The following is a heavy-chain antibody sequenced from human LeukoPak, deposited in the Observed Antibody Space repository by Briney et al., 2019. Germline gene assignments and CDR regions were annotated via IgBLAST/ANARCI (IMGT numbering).Heavy chain of an antibody. V-gene: IGHV3-30*04. D-gene: IGHD3-10*01. CDR2: ISYDGSNK. CDR1: GLTFSSYA. Sequence: GGSLRLSCAASGLTFSSYAMHWVRQAPGKGLEWVAVISYDGSNKYYADSVKGRITISRDNSKNTLYLQMNSLRAEDTAVYYCARDRPSMVRGALDYWGQGTLVTVSS. J-gene: IGHJ4*02. CDR3: ARDRPSMVRGALDY.